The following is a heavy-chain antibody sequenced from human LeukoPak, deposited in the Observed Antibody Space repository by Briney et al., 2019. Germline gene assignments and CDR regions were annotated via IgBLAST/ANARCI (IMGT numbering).Heavy chain of an antibody. CDR1: GFTFSSYS. D-gene: IGHD1-26*01. CDR3: ARDPIVGAIGFAY. V-gene: IGHV3-21*01. CDR2: ISSSSSYI. J-gene: IGHJ4*02. Sequence: GGSLRLSCAASGFTFSSYSMNWVRQAPGKGLEWVSSISSSSSYIYYADSVKGRFTISRDNAKNSLYLQMNSLRAEDTAVYYCARDPIVGAIGFAYWGQGTLVTVSS.